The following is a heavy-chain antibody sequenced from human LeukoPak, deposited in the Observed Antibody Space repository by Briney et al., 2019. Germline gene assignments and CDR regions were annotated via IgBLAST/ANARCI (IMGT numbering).Heavy chain of an antibody. CDR1: GFTVSSNY. J-gene: IGHJ4*02. V-gene: IGHV3-53*01. CDR3: ARVPGGGDFYIDY. D-gene: IGHD2-21*02. CDR2: IYSGGST. Sequence: GGSLRLSCAASGFTVSSNYMSWVRQAPGQGLEWVSVIYSGGSTYYADSVKGRFTISRDNSKNTLYLQMNSLRAEDTAVYYCARVPGGGDFYIDYWGQGTLVTVSS.